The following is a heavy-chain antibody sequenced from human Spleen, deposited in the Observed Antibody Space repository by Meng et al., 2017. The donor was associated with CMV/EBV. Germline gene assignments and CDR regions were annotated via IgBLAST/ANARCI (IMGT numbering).Heavy chain of an antibody. CDR3: AREALYNWFDP. J-gene: IGHJ5*02. V-gene: IGHV3-7*01. CDR1: GFTFSSYW. Sequence: GGSLRLSCAASGFTFSSYWMSWVRQAPGKGLEWVANIKQDGSAKYYVDSVKGRFTISRDNPKNSLYVQMNSLRAEDTAVYYCAREALYNWFDPWGQGTLVTVSS. CDR2: IKQDGSAK.